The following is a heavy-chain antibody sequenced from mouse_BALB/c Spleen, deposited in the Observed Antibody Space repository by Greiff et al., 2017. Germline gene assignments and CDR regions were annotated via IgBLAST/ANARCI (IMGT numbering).Heavy chain of an antibody. CDR3: ARSPLWNFDV. Sequence: VQLQQPGAELVKPGASVKLSCKASGYTFTSYWMHWVKQRPGQGLEWIGEINPSNGRTNYNEKFKSKATLTVDKSSSTAYMQLSSLTSEDSAVYYCARSPLWNFDVWGAGTTVTVSS. D-gene: IGHD6-1*01. J-gene: IGHJ1*01. CDR2: INPSNGRT. CDR1: GYTFTSYW. V-gene: IGHV1S81*02.